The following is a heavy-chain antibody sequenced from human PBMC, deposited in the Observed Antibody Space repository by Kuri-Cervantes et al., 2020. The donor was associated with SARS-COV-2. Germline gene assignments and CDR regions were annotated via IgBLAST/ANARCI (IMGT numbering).Heavy chain of an antibody. V-gene: IGHV4-30-4*08. D-gene: IGHD2-2*01. CDR3: ARGVVPAATKIKKNFGYFDL. J-gene: IGHJ2*01. CDR2: IYYSGST. Sequence: SETLSLTCTVSGGSISSGDYYWNWIRQPPGKGLEWIGYIYYSGSTYYNPSLKSRLTISVDTSKNQFSLKLSSVTAADTAVYHCARGVVPAATKIKKNFGYFDLWGRGTLVTVSS. CDR1: GGSISSGDYY.